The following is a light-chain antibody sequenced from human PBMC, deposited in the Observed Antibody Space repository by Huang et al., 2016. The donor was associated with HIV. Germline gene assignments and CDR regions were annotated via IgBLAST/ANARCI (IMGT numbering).Light chain of an antibody. CDR3: QQYNNWPPYT. CDR1: QSVRSD. J-gene: IGKJ2*01. Sequence: EIVMTQSPAILSVSPGERVTLSCRASQSVRSDLAWYQQKPGQAPRLLIYGASTRATGTPARFSGSGSGTDFTLTISSLQSEDFAVYYCQQYNNWPPYTFGQGTKLEIK. V-gene: IGKV3-15*01. CDR2: GAS.